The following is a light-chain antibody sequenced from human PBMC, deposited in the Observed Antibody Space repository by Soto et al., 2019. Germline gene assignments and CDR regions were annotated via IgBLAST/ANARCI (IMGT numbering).Light chain of an antibody. CDR1: QSINSE. CDR3: QQGHNWPLT. V-gene: IGKV3-15*01. Sequence: EIVMTQSPATLSLSPGERAALSCRASQSINSELAWYQQKPGQPPRLLIYRASTRATGVPARFTGSESGSDITLTISGLHSEDFAVYYCQQGHNWPLTFGQGTRLEI. CDR2: RAS. J-gene: IGKJ2*01.